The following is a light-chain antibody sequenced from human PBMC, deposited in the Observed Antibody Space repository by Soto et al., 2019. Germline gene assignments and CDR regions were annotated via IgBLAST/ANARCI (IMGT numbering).Light chain of an antibody. Sequence: EIVLTQSPATLSLSPGERATLSCRASQSVSSYLAWYQQKPGQAPRLLIYDASNRATGIPARFSGSGSGTDFTLTISSLEPEDFAVYYCKKRSNWPQITFGQGTRLEIK. CDR2: DAS. CDR3: KKRSNWPQIT. CDR1: QSVSSY. J-gene: IGKJ5*01. V-gene: IGKV3-11*01.